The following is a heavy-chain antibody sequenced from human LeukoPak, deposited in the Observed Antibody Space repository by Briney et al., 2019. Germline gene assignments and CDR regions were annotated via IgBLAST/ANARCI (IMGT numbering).Heavy chain of an antibody. Sequence: GGSLRLSCAASGFTFSSYSMNWVRQAPGKGLEWVSYISSSSSTIYYADSVKGRFTISRVNAKNSLYLQMNSLRAEDTAVYYCARDMGSSWYYFDYWGQGTLVTVSS. CDR1: GFTFSSYS. CDR2: ISSSSSTI. D-gene: IGHD6-13*01. J-gene: IGHJ4*02. CDR3: ARDMGSSWYYFDY. V-gene: IGHV3-48*01.